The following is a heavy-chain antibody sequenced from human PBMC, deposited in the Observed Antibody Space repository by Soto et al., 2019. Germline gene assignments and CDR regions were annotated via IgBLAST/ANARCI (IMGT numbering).Heavy chain of an antibody. CDR2: IIPIFGTA. D-gene: IGHD6-25*01. CDR3: ATGHHRRLQHCYSDR. J-gene: IGHJ2*01. CDR1: GGTFSSYT. Sequence: QVQLVQSGAEVKKPGSSVTVSCKASGGTFSSYTISWVRQAPGQGLEWMGGIIPIFGTANYAQKFQGRVTMTANETTSTTDMKNNSQKSKDTPVYYYATGHHRRLQHCYSDRGGRGTLVTVSS. V-gene: IGHV1-69*12.